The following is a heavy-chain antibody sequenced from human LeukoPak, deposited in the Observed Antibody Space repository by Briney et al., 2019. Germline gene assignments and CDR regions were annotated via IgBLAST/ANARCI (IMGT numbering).Heavy chain of an antibody. J-gene: IGHJ5*02. CDR1: GFSFSSYA. V-gene: IGHV3-23*01. CDR2: ISGSGGGT. D-gene: IGHD2-15*01. CDR3: AKGRYCSGGSCYSMANRFDP. Sequence: GGSLRHSCAASGFSFSSYAMSWVRQAPGKGLEWVSAISGSGGGTYYADSVKGRFTISRDNSKNTLYLQMNSLRAEDTAVYYGAKGRYCSGGSCYSMANRFDPWGQGTLVTVSS.